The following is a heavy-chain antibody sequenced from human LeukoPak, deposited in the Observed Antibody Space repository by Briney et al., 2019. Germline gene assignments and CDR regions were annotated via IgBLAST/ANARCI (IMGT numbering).Heavy chain of an antibody. CDR1: GYTFTSYD. D-gene: IGHD3-10*01. CDR3: ARPLRVTMIRGAAFRASSDFDP. J-gene: IGHJ5*02. CDR2: MNPNDGNT. V-gene: IGHV1-8*01. Sequence: ASVKVSCKASGYTFTSYDINWVRQATGQGLEWMGWMNPNDGNTDYAQKFQGRVTMTRNTSISTAYMELSSLRSEDTAVYYCARPLRVTMIRGAAFRASSDFDPWGQGTLVTVSS.